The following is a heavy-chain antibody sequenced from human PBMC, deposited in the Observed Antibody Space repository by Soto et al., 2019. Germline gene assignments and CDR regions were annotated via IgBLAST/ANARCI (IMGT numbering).Heavy chain of an antibody. D-gene: IGHD6-13*01. CDR3: ARGIQMSSRWYPPFDY. J-gene: IGHJ4*02. V-gene: IGHV1-69*13. Sequence: ASVKVSCKASGGTFSSYDISWVRQAPGQGLEWMGGIIPLFGTPNYAQKFQGRVTITADESTSTAYMELSSLRSEDTAVYYCARGIQMSSRWYPPFDYWGQGTLVTVSS. CDR2: IIPLFGTP. CDR1: GGTFSSYD.